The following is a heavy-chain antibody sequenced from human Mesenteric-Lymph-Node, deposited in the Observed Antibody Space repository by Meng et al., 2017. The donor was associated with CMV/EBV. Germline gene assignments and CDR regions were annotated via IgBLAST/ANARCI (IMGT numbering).Heavy chain of an antibody. CDR3: ARLKSGGIDS. Sequence: LRLSCTVSGGSISSGDYYWSWIRQPPGKGLEWIGYIYYSGSTYYNPSLKSRVTISVDTSKNQFSLKLSSVTAADTAVFYCARLKSGGIDSWGQGTLVTVSS. CDR1: GGSISSGDYY. D-gene: IGHD3-10*01. V-gene: IGHV4-30-4*08. CDR2: IYYSGST. J-gene: IGHJ4*02.